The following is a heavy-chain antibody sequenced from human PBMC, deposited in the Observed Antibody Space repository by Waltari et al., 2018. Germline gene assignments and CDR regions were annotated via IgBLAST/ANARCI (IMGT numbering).Heavy chain of an antibody. D-gene: IGHD2-21*01. Sequence: HLVESGGGVVQPGGSLRLSCLASGLTFRNYCMHWVRQIPGKGLEWVAFIRYDGNTIYDADSVKGRFTISRDNSNNILYLQMNSLRPEDTAVYFCAKDGDYSLPGYDAFDVWGQGTLVTVSS. V-gene: IGHV3-30*02. CDR1: GLTFRNYC. J-gene: IGHJ3*01. CDR3: AKDGDYSLPGYDAFDV. CDR2: IRYDGNTI.